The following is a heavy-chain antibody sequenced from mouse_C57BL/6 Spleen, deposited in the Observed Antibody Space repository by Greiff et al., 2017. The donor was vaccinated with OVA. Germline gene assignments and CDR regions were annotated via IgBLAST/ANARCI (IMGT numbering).Heavy chain of an antibody. V-gene: IGHV5-17*01. CDR3: ARGHYYGSSYEAWFAY. CDR1: GFTFSDYG. J-gene: IGHJ3*01. Sequence: EVQVVESGGGLVKPGGSLKLSCAASGFTFSDYGMHWVRQAPEKGLEWVAYISSGSSTINYADTVKGRFTISRDNATNTVFLQLTSLRSEDTAMYYCARGHYYGSSYEAWFAYWGQGTLVTVSA. CDR2: ISSGSSTI. D-gene: IGHD1-1*01.